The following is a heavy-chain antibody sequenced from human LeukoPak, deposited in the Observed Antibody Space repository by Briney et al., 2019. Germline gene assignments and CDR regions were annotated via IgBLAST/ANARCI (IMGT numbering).Heavy chain of an antibody. V-gene: IGHV3-30*04. J-gene: IGHJ4*02. CDR3: ARELSNKYFDWLYRSRDPPDY. D-gene: IGHD3-9*01. Sequence: GGSLRLSCAASGFTFSSYAMHWVRQAPGKGLEWVAVISYDGSNKYYAGSVKGRFTISRDNSKNTLYLQMNSLRAEDTAVYYCARELSNKYFDWLYRSRDPPDYWGQGTLVTVSS. CDR1: GFTFSSYA. CDR2: ISYDGSNK.